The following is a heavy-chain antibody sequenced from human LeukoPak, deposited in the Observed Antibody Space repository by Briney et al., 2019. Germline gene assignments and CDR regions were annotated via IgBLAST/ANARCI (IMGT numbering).Heavy chain of an antibody. V-gene: IGHV3-23*01. Sequence: GGSLRLSCAASGFTFSSYAMSWVRQAPGKGLEWVSAISGSGGSTYYADSVKGRFTISRDNSKNTLYLQMNSLRAEDTAVYYCVKDRDSSGWSFDYWGQGTLVTVSS. D-gene: IGHD6-19*01. J-gene: IGHJ4*02. CDR3: VKDRDSSGWSFDY. CDR1: GFTFSSYA. CDR2: ISGSGGST.